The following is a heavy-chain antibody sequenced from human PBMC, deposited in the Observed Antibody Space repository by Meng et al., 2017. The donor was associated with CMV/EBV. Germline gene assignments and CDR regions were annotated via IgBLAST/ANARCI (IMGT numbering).Heavy chain of an antibody. CDR3: ARVGWTGTTGGY. J-gene: IGHJ4*02. D-gene: IGHD1-7*01. V-gene: IGHV3-30*04. CDR1: GFTFSSYA. Sequence: GESLKISCAASGFTFSSYAMHWVRQAPGKGLEWVAVISYDGSNKYYADSVKGRFTISRDNSKNTLYLQMNSLGAEDTAVYYCARVGWTGTTGGYWGQGTLVTVSS. CDR2: ISYDGSNK.